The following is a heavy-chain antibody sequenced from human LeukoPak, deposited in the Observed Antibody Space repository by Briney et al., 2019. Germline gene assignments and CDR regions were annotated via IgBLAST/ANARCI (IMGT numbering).Heavy chain of an antibody. D-gene: IGHD6-13*01. CDR1: GGSFSGYY. CDR2: INHSGST. J-gene: IGHJ4*02. CDR3: ARTYSSSWYGIDY. Sequence: SETLSLTCAVYGGSFSGYYWSWIRQPPGKGLEWIGEINHSGSTNYNPSLKSRVTISVDTSKNQFSLKLSSAAAADTAVYYCARTYSSSWYGIDYWGQGTLVTVSS. V-gene: IGHV4-34*01.